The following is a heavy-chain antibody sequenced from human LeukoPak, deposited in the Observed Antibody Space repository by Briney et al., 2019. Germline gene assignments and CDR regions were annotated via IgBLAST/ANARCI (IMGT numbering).Heavy chain of an antibody. D-gene: IGHD6-19*01. CDR1: GGSFSGYY. Sequence: SETLSLTCAVYGGSFSGYYWSWLRQPPGKGLEWIGEINHSGSTNYNPSLKSRVTISVDTSKNQFSLKLSSVTAADTAVYYCARRPVRIAVADRRAFDIWGQGTMVTVSS. CDR3: ARRPVRIAVADRRAFDI. V-gene: IGHV4-34*01. CDR2: INHSGST. J-gene: IGHJ3*02.